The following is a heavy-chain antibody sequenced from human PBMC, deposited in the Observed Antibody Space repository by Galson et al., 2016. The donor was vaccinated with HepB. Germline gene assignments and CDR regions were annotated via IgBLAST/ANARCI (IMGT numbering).Heavy chain of an antibody. V-gene: IGHV3-33*06. D-gene: IGHD2-15*01. CDR3: AKKWVVEGVTDYFDA. J-gene: IGHJ5*02. CDR2: IWYDGSNK. CDR1: GFSITNYG. Sequence: SLRLSCAASGFSITNYGLHWVRQAPGKGLEWVAIIWYDGSNKYYADSVRGRVTISRDNSKNTLYLQMDSLRAEDTAVYYCAKKWVVEGVTDYFDAWGQGTLVTVSS.